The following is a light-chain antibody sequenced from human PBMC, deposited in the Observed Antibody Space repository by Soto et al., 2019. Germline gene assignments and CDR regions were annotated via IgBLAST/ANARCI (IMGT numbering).Light chain of an antibody. CDR3: QQYNNWPRT. CDR2: AAS. CDR1: QSVGSD. J-gene: IGKJ4*01. Sequence: EIVMTQSPATLSVSPGERATLSCRASQSVGSDLAWYQHKTGQAPRLLIYAASTRATGVPGRFSGSGSGTDFTLTISSLQSEDFAVYYCQQYNNWPRTFGGGTQVEIK. V-gene: IGKV3-15*01.